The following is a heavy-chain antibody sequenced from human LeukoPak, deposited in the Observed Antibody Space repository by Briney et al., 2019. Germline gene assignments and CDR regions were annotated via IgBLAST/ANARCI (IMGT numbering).Heavy chain of an antibody. J-gene: IGHJ4*02. Sequence: SETLSLTCAVYGGSFSGYYWSWIRQPPGKGLEWIGEINHSGSTNYNPSLKSRVTISVDTSKNQFSLKLSSVTAADTAVYYCARGLGGSYYNFDYWGQGTLVTVSS. D-gene: IGHD1-26*01. CDR2: INHSGST. CDR3: ARGLGGSYYNFDY. CDR1: GGSFSGYY. V-gene: IGHV4-34*01.